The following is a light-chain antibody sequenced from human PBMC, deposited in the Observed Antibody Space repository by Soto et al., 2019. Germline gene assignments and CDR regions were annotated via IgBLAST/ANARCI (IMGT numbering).Light chain of an antibody. CDR2: GVS. J-gene: IGKJ1*01. V-gene: IGKV3-20*01. CDR1: QTVNRNY. Sequence: EIILTQSPGTLALSPGDGATLSCRASQTVNRNYLALYHQRPGKPPRLLIYGVSNRASGVPARFGGDGSGTEFTLTIGRLDPDDFGVYYCQQYIDSPRTFGQGTRVDVK. CDR3: QQYIDSPRT.